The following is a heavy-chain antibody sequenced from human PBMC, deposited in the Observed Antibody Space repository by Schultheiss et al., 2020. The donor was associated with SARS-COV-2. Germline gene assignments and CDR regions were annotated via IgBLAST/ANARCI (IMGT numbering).Heavy chain of an antibody. CDR3: ARDPDVTSTVVASAFDI. D-gene: IGHD3-22*01. CDR1: GFTFSSYG. V-gene: IGHV3-23*01. Sequence: GSLRLSCAASGFTFSSYGMSWVRQAPGKGLEWVSAISGSGGSTYYADSVKGRFTISRDNSKNTLYLQMNSLRAEDTAVYYCARDPDVTSTVVASAFDIWGQGTMVTVSS. J-gene: IGHJ3*02. CDR2: ISGSGGST.